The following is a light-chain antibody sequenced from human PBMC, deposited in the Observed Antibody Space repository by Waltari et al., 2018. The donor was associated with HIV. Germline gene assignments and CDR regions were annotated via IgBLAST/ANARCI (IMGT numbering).Light chain of an antibody. J-gene: IGLJ2*01. CDR3: SSYAGSNNVV. Sequence: QSALTQPPSASGSPGQSVTISCSGTSSDVGDYDFVSWYQQHPGKVPKLLLYEVNKRPSGVPDRFSGSKSGHTASLTVSGLQADDEADYYCSSYAGSNNVVFGGGTKLTVL. CDR2: EVN. V-gene: IGLV2-8*01. CDR1: SSDVGDYDF.